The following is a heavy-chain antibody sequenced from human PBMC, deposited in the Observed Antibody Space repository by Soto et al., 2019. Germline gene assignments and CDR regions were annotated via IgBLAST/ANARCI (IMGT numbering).Heavy chain of an antibody. J-gene: IGHJ4*02. D-gene: IGHD2-21*01. Sequence: GGSLRLSCAASGFTFSSYSMKWVLQAPGKGLEWVSSISSSSDYIYYAGSVKGRFTISRDNAKNSLYLQMNSLRAEDTAVYYWARDRNLYYGGGYSAYWGQGNLVIVTS. CDR2: ISSSSDYI. CDR3: ARDRNLYYGGGYSAY. CDR1: GFTFSSYS. V-gene: IGHV3-21*01.